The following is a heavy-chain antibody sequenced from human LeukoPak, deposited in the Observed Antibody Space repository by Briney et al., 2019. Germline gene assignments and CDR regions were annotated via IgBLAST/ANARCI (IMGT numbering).Heavy chain of an antibody. Sequence: ASLRVSCKASGYTFTGYYMHWVRQAPGQGLERMGWINPNSGGTNYAQTLQGRVTITRETSISTAYIEMSRLRSDDTAVYYCARHSNRHYYFDYWGQGTLVTVSS. J-gene: IGHJ4*02. V-gene: IGHV1-2*02. D-gene: IGHD1-14*01. CDR3: ARHSNRHYYFDY. CDR2: INPNSGGT. CDR1: GYTFTGYY.